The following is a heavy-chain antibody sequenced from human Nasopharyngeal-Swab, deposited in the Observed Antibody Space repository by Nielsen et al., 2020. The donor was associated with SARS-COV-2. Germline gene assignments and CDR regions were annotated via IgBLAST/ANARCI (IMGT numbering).Heavy chain of an antibody. CDR1: GFTFDDYA. Sequence: SLKISCETSGFTFDDYAMHWVRQAPGKGLEWVSGITWNGGIGYADSVRGRFTISRDNARNSLYLQMNSLRPEDTALYYCTKGRADYSNPSFDNWGQGTLVTVS. D-gene: IGHD4-11*01. CDR3: TKGRADYSNPSFDN. J-gene: IGHJ4*02. CDR2: ITWNGGI. V-gene: IGHV3-9*01.